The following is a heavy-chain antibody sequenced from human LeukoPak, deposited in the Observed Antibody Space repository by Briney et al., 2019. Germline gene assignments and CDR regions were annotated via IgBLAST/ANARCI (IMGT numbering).Heavy chain of an antibody. CDR3: ARAPGGYSYGPPFDY. CDR1: GGSISSSSYY. V-gene: IGHV4-39*07. Sequence: SETLSLTCTVSGGSISSSSYYWGWIRQPPGKGLEWIGSIYYSGSTYYNPSLKSRVTISVDTSKNQFSLKLSSVTAADTAVYYCARAPGGYSYGPPFDYWGQGTLVTVSS. CDR2: IYYSGST. D-gene: IGHD5-18*01. J-gene: IGHJ4*02.